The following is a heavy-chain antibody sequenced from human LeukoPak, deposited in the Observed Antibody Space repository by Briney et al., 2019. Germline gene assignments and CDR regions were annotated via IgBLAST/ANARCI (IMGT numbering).Heavy chain of an antibody. Sequence: SETLSLTCAVYGGSFSGYYWSWIRQPPGKGLEWMGEINHSGSTNYNPSLKSRVTISVDTSKNQFSLKLSSVTAADTAVYYCARGLIAAATNVRWFDPWGQGTLVTVSS. CDR1: GGSFSGYY. J-gene: IGHJ5*02. V-gene: IGHV4-34*01. CDR3: ARGLIAAATNVRWFDP. D-gene: IGHD6-13*01. CDR2: INHSGST.